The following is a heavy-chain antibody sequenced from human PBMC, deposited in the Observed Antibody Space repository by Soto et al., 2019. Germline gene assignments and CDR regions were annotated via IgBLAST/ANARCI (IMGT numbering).Heavy chain of an antibody. CDR1: GGSLSGYY. Sequence: QVHLQQWGAGLLKPSETLSLTCAVYGGSLSGYYWRWIRQPPGKGLEWIGEINPSGSTNYTPSLKSRVTLSGDTPKTQFSLRLTSVTAADTAVYYCARGRDGGAANWGQGTLVTVSS. CDR2: INPSGST. J-gene: IGHJ4*02. D-gene: IGHD4-17*01. CDR3: ARGRDGGAAN. V-gene: IGHV4-34*01.